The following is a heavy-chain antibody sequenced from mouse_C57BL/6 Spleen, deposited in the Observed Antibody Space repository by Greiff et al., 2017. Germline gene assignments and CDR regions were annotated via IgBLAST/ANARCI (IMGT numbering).Heavy chain of an antibody. V-gene: IGHV3-6*01. J-gene: IGHJ2*01. CDR1: GYSITSGYY. CDR2: ISYDGSN. CDR3: AREGNWVDY. D-gene: IGHD4-1*01. Sequence: DVQLQESGPGLVKPSQSLSLTCSVTGYSITSGYYWNWIRQLQGNKLEWMVYISYDGSNNYNPSLKNRISITRDTSKNQFFLKLNSVTTEDAATYYCAREGNWVDYWGQGTTLTVSS.